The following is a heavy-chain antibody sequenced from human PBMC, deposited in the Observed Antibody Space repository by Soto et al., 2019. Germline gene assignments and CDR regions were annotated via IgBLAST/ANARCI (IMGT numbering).Heavy chain of an antibody. CDR1: GFSFDNYW. V-gene: IGHV3-74*01. Sequence: VQLVESGGGLVQPGGSLRLSCAASGFSFDNYWMHWVRQSPGKGLVWVPRISIDGSSTNYADSVKGRFTISRDNAKKTLYLLMNSLRAEDTAVYYCARDRAPGEMATTFDDWGLGTLVTVSS. CDR3: ARDRAPGEMATTFDD. CDR2: ISIDGSST. J-gene: IGHJ4*02.